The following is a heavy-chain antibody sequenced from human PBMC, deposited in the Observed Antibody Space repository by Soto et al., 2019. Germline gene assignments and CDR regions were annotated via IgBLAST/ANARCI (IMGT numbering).Heavy chain of an antibody. V-gene: IGHV4-39*01. CDR1: GGSISSSSYY. J-gene: IGHJ3*02. D-gene: IGHD2-15*01. CDR2: IYYSGST. Sequence: QLQLQESGPGLVKPSETLSLTCTVSGGSISSSSYYWGWIRQPPGKGLEWIGSIYYSGSTYYNPSQKSRVTISVDTSKNQFSLKLSSVTAADTAVYYCARRGSPGAFDIWGQGTMVTVSS. CDR3: ARRGSPGAFDI.